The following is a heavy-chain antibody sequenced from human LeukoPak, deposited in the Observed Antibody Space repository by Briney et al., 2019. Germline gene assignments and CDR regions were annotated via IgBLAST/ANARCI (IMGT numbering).Heavy chain of an antibody. V-gene: IGHV3-30*18. D-gene: IGHD4-17*01. CDR2: ISYDGSNK. CDR1: GFTFSSYG. CDR3: AKLVTTLDY. J-gene: IGHJ4*02. Sequence: PGGSLRLSCAASGFTFSSYGMHWVRQAPGKGLEWVAVISYDGSNKYYADSVKGRFTISRDNPKNTLYLQMNSLRAEDTAVYYCAKLVTTLDYWGQGTLVTVSS.